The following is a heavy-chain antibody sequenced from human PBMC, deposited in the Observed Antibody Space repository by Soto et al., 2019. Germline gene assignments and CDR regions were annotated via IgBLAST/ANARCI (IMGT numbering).Heavy chain of an antibody. D-gene: IGHD4-17*01. CDR3: AKYYGDYDVDY. CDR2: ISGSGGST. CDR1: RFTFSSYA. J-gene: IGHJ4*02. Sequence: GGSLRLSCSASRFTFSSYAMSWLRQAPGKGLEWVSAISGSGGSTYYADSVKGRFTISRDNSKNTLYLQMNSLRAEDTAVYYCAKYYGDYDVDYWGQGTLVTVSS. V-gene: IGHV3-23*01.